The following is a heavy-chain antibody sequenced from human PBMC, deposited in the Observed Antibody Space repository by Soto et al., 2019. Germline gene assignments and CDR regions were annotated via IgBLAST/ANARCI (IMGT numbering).Heavy chain of an antibody. Sequence: SETLSLTCAVYGGSFSGYYWSWIRQPPGKGLEWIGEINHSGSTNYNPSLKSRVTISVDTSKNQFSLKLSSVTAADTAVYYCARRISGYDYVLDYWGQGTLVTVSS. CDR3: ARRISGYDYVLDY. D-gene: IGHD5-12*01. J-gene: IGHJ4*02. V-gene: IGHV4-34*01. CDR2: INHSGST. CDR1: GGSFSGYY.